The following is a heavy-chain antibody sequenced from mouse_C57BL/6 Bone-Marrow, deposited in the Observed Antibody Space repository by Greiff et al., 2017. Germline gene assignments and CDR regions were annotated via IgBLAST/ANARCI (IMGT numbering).Heavy chain of an antibody. CDR2: IRNKANGYTT. Sequence: EVKLMESGGGLVQPGGSLSLSCAASGFTFTDYYMSWVRQPPGKALEWLGFIRNKANGYTTEYSASVKGRFTISRDNSQSILYIQMNALRAEYSATYYCARKDYYAMDYWGQGTSVTVAS. CDR1: GFTFTDYY. V-gene: IGHV7-3*01. CDR3: ARKDYYAMDY. J-gene: IGHJ4*01.